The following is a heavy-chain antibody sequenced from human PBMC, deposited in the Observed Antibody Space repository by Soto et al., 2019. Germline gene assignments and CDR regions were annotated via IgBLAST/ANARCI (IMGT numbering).Heavy chain of an antibody. V-gene: IGHV1-2*02. D-gene: IGHD1-1*01. J-gene: IGHJ6*02. CDR3: ARGGNRPHNMDG. CDR2: ISFNNGVT. CDR1: GYTFIDFYY. Sequence: GASVKLSCKASGYTFIDFYYIHWLRQAPGVGLEWMGWISFNNGVTKYAERFQDSVTMTRDTATSTAYMELTRLKSDDTAVYYCARGGNRPHNMDGWGQGTTVPVAS.